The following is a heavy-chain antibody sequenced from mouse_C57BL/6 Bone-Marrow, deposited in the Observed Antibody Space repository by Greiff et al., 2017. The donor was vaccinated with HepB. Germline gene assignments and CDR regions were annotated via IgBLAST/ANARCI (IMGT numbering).Heavy chain of an antibody. J-gene: IGHJ4*01. CDR1: GFNINDDY. CDR2: IDPENGDT. CDR3: TTSLYAMDY. Sequence: EVKLMESGAELVRPGASVKLSCTASGFNINDDYMHWVKQRPEQGLEWIGWIDPENGDTEYASKFQGKATITADTSSNTAYLQLSSLTSEDTAVYYCTTSLYAMDYWGQGTSVTVSS. V-gene: IGHV14-4*01.